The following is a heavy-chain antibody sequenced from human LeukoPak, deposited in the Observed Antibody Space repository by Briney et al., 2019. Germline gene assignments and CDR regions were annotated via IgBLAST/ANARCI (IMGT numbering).Heavy chain of an antibody. Sequence: PGGSLRLSCVASGFTFSSYAMNWVRQGPGRGLEWVSGISDRGGNTYYADSVKGRYTISRDNSKNTLFLQMNSLRAEDTAVYYCARDPLDYASPQHWGQGTLVTVSS. CDR2: ISDRGGNT. CDR3: ARDPLDYASPQH. V-gene: IGHV3-23*01. CDR1: GFTFSSYA. D-gene: IGHD3/OR15-3a*01. J-gene: IGHJ1*01.